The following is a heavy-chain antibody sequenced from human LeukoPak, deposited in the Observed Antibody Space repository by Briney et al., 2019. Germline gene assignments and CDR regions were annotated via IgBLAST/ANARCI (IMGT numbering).Heavy chain of an antibody. CDR1: GFTFSSYS. Sequence: PGGSLRLSCAASGFTFSSYSMNWVRQAPGKGLEWVSSISSSSSYIYYADSVKGRFTISRDNAKNSLYLQMNSLRAEDTAVYYCARDGSDSSGYYFDYWGQGTLVTVSS. CDR3: ARDGSDSSGYYFDY. CDR2: ISSSSSYI. D-gene: IGHD3-22*01. V-gene: IGHV3-21*01. J-gene: IGHJ4*02.